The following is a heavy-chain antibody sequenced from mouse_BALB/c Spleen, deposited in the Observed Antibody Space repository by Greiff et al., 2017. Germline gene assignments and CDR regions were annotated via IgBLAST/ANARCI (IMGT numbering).Heavy chain of an antibody. J-gene: IGHJ3*01. V-gene: IGHV1-9*01. CDR2: ILPGSGST. CDR3: ARWDSSGSWFAY. Sequence: VQLQQSGAELMKPGASVKISCKATGYTFSSYWIEWVKQRPGHGLEWIGEILPGSGSTNYNEKFKGKATFTADTSSNTAYMQLSSLTSEDSAVYYCARWDSSGSWFAYWGQGTLVTVSA. CDR1: GYTFSSYW. D-gene: IGHD3-2*01.